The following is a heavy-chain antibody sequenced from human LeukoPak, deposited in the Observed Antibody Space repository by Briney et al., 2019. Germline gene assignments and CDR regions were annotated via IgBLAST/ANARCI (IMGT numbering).Heavy chain of an antibody. Sequence: SETLSLTCTVSGGSISSYYWSWIRQPPGKGLEWIGDIYYSGSTNYNPSLKSRVTISVDTSKNQFSLKLSSVTAADTAVYYSARYVWGSYPTFEDYWGQGTLVTVSS. V-gene: IGHV4-59*01. D-gene: IGHD3-16*02. CDR1: GGSISSYY. CDR3: ARYVWGSYPTFEDY. CDR2: IYYSGST. J-gene: IGHJ4*02.